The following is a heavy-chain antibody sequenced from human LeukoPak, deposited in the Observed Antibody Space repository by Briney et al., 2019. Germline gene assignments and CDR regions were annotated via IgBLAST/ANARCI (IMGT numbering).Heavy chain of an antibody. CDR2: IYYSGGT. CDR1: GGSISSSSYY. D-gene: IGHD3-3*01. V-gene: IGHV4-39*01. CDR3: ARIWPGEDFWSGSYYYYYMDV. Sequence: SETLSLTCTVSGGSISSSSYYWGWIRQPPGKGLEWIGSIYYSGGTYYNPSLKSRVTISVDTSKNQFSLKLSSVTAADAAVYYCARIWPGEDFWSGSYYYYYMDVWGKGTTVTVSS. J-gene: IGHJ6*03.